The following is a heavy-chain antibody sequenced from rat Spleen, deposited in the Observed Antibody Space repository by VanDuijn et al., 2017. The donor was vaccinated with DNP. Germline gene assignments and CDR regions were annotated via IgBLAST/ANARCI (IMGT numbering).Heavy chain of an antibody. Sequence: EVQLVESGGGLVQPGRSLRLSCAASGFSFSDYDMAWVRQAPTKGLEWVACMSPTTRSSYYRDSVRGRFTISRDNARSTLYLQMNSLRSEDTATYYCATNNYFDYWGQGVMVTVSS. V-gene: IGHV5-27*01. CDR1: GFSFSDYD. J-gene: IGHJ2*01. CDR2: MSPTTRSS. CDR3: ATNNYFDY.